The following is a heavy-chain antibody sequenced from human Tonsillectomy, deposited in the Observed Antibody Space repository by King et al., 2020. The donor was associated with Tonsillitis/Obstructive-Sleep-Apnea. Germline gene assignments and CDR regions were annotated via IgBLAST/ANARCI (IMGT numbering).Heavy chain of an antibody. D-gene: IGHD5-12*01. V-gene: IGHV1-46*01. CDR1: GFTFISYQ. Sequence: QLVQSGAEVKKPGASAKVSCQASGFTFISYQMHWVRQAPGQGLEXMXXXXXXGGXXTYXKEFPXXVTMTSDTSTSTVHMELSSLRSEDTAVYYCARARGYMNWFDPWGQGTLVTVSS. J-gene: IGHJ5*02. CDR3: ARARGYMNWFDP. CDR2: XXXXGGXX.